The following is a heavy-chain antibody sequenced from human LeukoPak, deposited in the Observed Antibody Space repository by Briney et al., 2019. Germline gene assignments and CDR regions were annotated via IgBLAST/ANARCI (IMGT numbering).Heavy chain of an antibody. CDR3: ARGTGQYTYGFRGAFDT. J-gene: IGHJ3*02. CDR2: IYPGDSDT. V-gene: IGHV5-51*01. CDR1: GYTFTNYW. D-gene: IGHD5-18*01. Sequence: GESLKISCKGSGYTFTNYWIGWVRQMPGKGLEWMRIIYPGDSDTRYSPSFQGQVTISADKSISTAYLQWSSLKASDTAMYHCARGTGQYTYGFRGAFDTWGQGTMVTVSS.